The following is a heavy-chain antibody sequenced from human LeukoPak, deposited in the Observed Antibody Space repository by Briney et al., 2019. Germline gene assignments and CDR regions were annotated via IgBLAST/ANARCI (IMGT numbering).Heavy chain of an antibody. CDR2: IYYSGST. CDR3: ARVGSVAGSDY. V-gene: IGHV4-59*01. D-gene: IGHD6-19*01. Sequence: SETLSLTCTVSGGSISSYYWSWIRQPPGKGLEWIGYIYYSGSTNYNPSLKGRVTISVDTSKNQFSLKLSSVTAADTAVYYCARVGSVAGSDYWGQGTLVTVSS. J-gene: IGHJ4*02. CDR1: GGSISSYY.